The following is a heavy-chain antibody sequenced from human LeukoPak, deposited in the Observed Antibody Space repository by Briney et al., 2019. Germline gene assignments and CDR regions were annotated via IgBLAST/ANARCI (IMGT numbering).Heavy chain of an antibody. CDR1: GGSISSYY. Sequence: PSETLSLTCTVSGGSISSYYWSWIRKPAGKGLEWIGHIYTSGSTNYNPSLKSRVTMSVDTSKNQFSLKLSSVTAADTAVYYCARRTISPGLDAFDIWGQGTMVTVSS. CDR2: IYTSGST. V-gene: IGHV4-4*07. J-gene: IGHJ3*02. D-gene: IGHD3-3*01. CDR3: ARRTISPGLDAFDI.